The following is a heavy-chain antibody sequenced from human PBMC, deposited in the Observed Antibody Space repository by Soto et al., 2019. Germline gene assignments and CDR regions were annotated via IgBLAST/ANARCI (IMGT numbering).Heavy chain of an antibody. CDR3: ASAEFGVVLASTYIDH. V-gene: IGHV1-18*01. CDR2: ISASNGDT. CDR1: GYTFTSFV. J-gene: IGHJ5*02. D-gene: IGHD2-15*01. Sequence: QVQLVQSGAEVKKPGASVKVSCKASGYTFTSFVISWVRQAPGQGLEWMGWISASNGDTNYAQKLQGRVTMTTDTSTNTGYVELWSLRSDDTAVCYCASAEFGVVLASTYIDHWGQGTRDSVSS.